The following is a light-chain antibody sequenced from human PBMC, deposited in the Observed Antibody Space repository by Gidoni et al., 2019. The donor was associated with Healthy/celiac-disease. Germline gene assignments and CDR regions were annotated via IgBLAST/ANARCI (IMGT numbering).Light chain of an antibody. CDR1: QSISSY. J-gene: IGKJ2*04. Sequence: DIQTTQSPSSLSASVGDRVTITCRASQSISSYLNWYQQKPGKAPKLLIYAASSLQSGVPSRFSGSGSGTDFTLTISSLQPEDFATYYCQQSYSTPCSFXQXTKLXIK. CDR3: QQSYSTPCS. V-gene: IGKV1-39*01. CDR2: AAS.